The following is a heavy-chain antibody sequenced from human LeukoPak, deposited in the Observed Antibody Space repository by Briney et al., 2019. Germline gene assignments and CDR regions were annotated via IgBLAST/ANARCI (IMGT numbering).Heavy chain of an antibody. V-gene: IGHV1-69*05. J-gene: IGHJ4*02. CDR1: GGTFSSYA. Sequence: SVKVSCKASGGTFSSYAISWVRQAPGQGLEWMGGIIPIFGTANYAQKFQGRVTITTDESTSTAYMELSSLRSEDTAVYYCASSPITIFGVVSMYFDYWGQGTLVTVSS. D-gene: IGHD3-3*01. CDR3: ASSPITIFGVVSMYFDY. CDR2: IIPIFGTA.